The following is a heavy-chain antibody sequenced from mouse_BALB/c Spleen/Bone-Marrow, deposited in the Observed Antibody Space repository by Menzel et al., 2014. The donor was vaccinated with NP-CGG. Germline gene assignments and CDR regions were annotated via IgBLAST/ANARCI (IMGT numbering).Heavy chain of an antibody. CDR2: ISTGGSYT. D-gene: IGHD4-1*01. CDR3: TSEGLTGYYAMDY. V-gene: IGHV5-6-4*01. J-gene: IGHJ4*01. Sequence: EVQGVESGGGLVKPGGSLKLSCAASGFTFSSYTMSWVRQTPEKRLEWVATISTGGSYTYYPDSVKGRFTISRDDAKNTLYLQMSSLKSEDTATYYCTSEGLTGYYAMDYWGQGTSVTVSS. CDR1: GFTFSSYT.